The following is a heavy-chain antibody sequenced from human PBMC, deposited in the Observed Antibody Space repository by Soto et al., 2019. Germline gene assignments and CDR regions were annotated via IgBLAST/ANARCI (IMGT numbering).Heavy chain of an antibody. CDR3: ARNPRIDAEWLRVYFFDY. Sequence: QVQLVQSGAEVKKPGASVKVSCKASGYTFTSYGISWVRQAPGQGLEWMGWISAYNGNTNYAQKLQGRVTMTTDTSTSTAYMELRSRRSDDTAVYYWARNPRIDAEWLRVYFFDYWGQGTLVTVSS. V-gene: IGHV1-18*01. D-gene: IGHD5-12*01. J-gene: IGHJ4*02. CDR1: GYTFTSYG. CDR2: ISAYNGNT.